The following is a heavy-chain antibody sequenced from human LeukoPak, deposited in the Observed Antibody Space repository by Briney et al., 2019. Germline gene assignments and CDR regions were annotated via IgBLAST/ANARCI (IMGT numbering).Heavy chain of an antibody. CDR2: ISYDGSNK. CDR1: GFTFSSYA. CDR3: ARGGVDYYGSGTYYLMYYFDY. Sequence: GRSLRLSCAASGFTFSSYAMHWVRQAPGKGLEGVAVISYDGSNKYYTDSVKGRFTISRDNSKNTLYLQMNSLRAEDTAVYFCARGGVDYYGSGTYYLMYYFDYWGQGALVTVSS. D-gene: IGHD3-10*01. V-gene: IGHV3-30*04. J-gene: IGHJ4*02.